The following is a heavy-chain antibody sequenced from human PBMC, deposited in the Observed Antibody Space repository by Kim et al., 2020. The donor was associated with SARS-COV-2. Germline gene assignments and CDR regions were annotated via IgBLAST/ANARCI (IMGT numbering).Heavy chain of an antibody. V-gene: IGHV3-30*18. CDR3: AKESGSGSYYAWTYYYYGMDV. D-gene: IGHD3-10*01. CDR1: GFTFSSYG. CDR2: ISYDGSNK. J-gene: IGHJ6*02. Sequence: GGSLRLSCAASGFTFSSYGMHWVRQAPGKGLECVAVISYDGSNKYYADSVKGRFTISRDNSKNTLYLQMNSLRAEDTAVYYCAKESGSGSYYAWTYYYYGMDVWGRGTTVTLSS.